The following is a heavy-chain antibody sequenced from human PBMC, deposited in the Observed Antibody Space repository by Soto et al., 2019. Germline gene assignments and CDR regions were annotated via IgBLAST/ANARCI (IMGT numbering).Heavy chain of an antibody. CDR2: IDPSDSYT. CDR1: GYSFTSYW. D-gene: IGHD3-22*01. V-gene: IGHV5-10-1*01. CDR3: ARAFNSGYYYSAFDI. Sequence: GESLKISCKGSGYSFTSYWISWVRQMPGKGLEWMGRIDPSDSYTNYSPSFQGHVTISADKSISTAYLQWSSLKASDTAMYHCARAFNSGYYYSAFDIWGQGTMGTVSS. J-gene: IGHJ3*02.